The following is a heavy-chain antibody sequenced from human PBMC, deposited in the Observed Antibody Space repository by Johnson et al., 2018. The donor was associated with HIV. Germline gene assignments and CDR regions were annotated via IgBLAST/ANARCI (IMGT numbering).Heavy chain of an antibody. CDR2: ISGSGGST. D-gene: IGHD3-16*01. V-gene: IGHV3-23*04. J-gene: IGHJ3*02. Sequence: VQLVESGGGLVQSGGSLRLSCAASGFTFSRHAMSWVRQAPGKGLEWVSAISGSGGSTYYADSVKGRFTISRDNAKHSLYLQMNSLRAEDTAVYYCAREVYAHDAFDIWGQGTMVTVSS. CDR1: GFTFSRHA. CDR3: AREVYAHDAFDI.